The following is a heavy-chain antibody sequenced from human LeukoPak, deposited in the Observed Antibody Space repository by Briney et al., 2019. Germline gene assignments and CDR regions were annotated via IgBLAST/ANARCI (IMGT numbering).Heavy chain of an antibody. J-gene: IGHJ4*02. Sequence: SETLSLICAVYGGSFSGYYWSWIRQPPEKGLEWIGEINHRGSTNYNPSLKSRVTISVDTSKNQFSLKLSSVTAADTAVYYCAGKAVAGPYFDYWGQGTLVTVSS. CDR1: GGSFSGYY. V-gene: IGHV4-34*01. CDR3: AGKAVAGPYFDY. CDR2: INHRGST. D-gene: IGHD6-19*01.